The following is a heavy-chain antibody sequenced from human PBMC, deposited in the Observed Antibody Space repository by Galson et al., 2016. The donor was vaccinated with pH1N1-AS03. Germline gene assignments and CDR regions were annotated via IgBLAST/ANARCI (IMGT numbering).Heavy chain of an antibody. CDR1: GFTFSSFW. D-gene: IGHD2-2*02. CDR2: INSDGSTT. V-gene: IGHV3-74*01. CDR3: ARDKGAGCSTSWYISFGAGGMDV. Sequence: SLRLSCAASGFTFSSFWMHWVRQAPGKGLVWVSRINSDGSTTNYADSVKGRFTISRDNAKNTLYLQMNSLRAEDTAVYYCARDKGAGCSTSWYISFGAGGMDVWGQGTTVTVSS. J-gene: IGHJ6*02.